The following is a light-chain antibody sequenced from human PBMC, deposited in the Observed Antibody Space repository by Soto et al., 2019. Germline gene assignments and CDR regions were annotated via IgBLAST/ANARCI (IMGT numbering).Light chain of an antibody. CDR1: SIDVGAYDY. J-gene: IGLJ1*01. V-gene: IGLV2-11*01. Sequence: QSALTQPRSVSGSPGQSVAISCTGTSIDVGAYDYVSWYQQHPGKAPKLMIYDVTKRPSGVPDRFSGSKSGNTASLTISGLQPEDESDYSCCSYARTPYVFGPGTKLPVL. CDR2: DVT. CDR3: CSYARTPYV.